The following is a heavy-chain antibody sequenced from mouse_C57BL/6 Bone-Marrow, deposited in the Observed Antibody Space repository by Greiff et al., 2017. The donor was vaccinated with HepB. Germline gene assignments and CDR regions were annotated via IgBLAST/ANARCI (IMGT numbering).Heavy chain of an antibody. V-gene: IGHV14-4*01. CDR1: GFNIKDDY. D-gene: IGHD2-1*01. J-gene: IGHJ3*01. CDR3: TTDGNSTWFAY. CDR2: IDPENGDT. Sequence: EVQRVESGAELVRPGASVKLSCTASGFNIKDDYMHWVKQRPEQGLEWIGWIDPENGDTEYASKFQGKATITADTSSNTAYLQLSSLTSEDTAVYYCTTDGNSTWFAYWGQGTLVTVSA.